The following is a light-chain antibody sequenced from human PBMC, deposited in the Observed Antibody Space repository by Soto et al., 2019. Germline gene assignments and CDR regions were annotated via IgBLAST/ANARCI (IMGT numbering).Light chain of an antibody. J-gene: IGKJ2*01. CDR2: DAS. CDR1: QSVSSC. CDR3: YQRGSSPYT. Sequence: EIVLTQSPATLSLSPGERATLSCRASQSVSSCLAWYQHKPGQAPRLLLYDASSRATGIPARFSGSGSGTDFTLTVSSLEPEDFAVYYCYQRGSSPYTFGQGTKVEIK. V-gene: IGKV3-11*01.